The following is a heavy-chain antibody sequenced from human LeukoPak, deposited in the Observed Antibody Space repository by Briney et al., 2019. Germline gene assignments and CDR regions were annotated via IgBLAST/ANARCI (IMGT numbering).Heavy chain of an antibody. CDR1: GFTFSSYS. CDR2: ISDSSSGA. D-gene: IGHD3-10*02. Sequence: GGSLRLSCVASGFTFSSYSMNWVRQAPGKGLEWVSYISDSSSGAYYADSVKGRFTISRDNGKNSLYLQMNSLRAEDTAVYYCAELGITMIGGVWGKGTTVTISS. J-gene: IGHJ6*04. CDR3: AELGITMIGGV. V-gene: IGHV3-48*01.